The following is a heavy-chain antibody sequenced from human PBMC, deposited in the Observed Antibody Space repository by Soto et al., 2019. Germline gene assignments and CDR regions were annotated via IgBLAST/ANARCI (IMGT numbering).Heavy chain of an antibody. CDR1: GRSISSYY. CDR3: ARHDPNIVATIGFDY. J-gene: IGHJ4*02. D-gene: IGHD5-12*01. Sequence: SETLSLTCTVSGRSISSYYWSWIRQPPGKGLEWIGYIYYSGSTNYNPSLKSRVTISVDTSKNQFSLKLSSVTAADTGVYYCARHDPNIVATIGFDYWGQGTLVTVSS. V-gene: IGHV4-59*08. CDR2: IYYSGST.